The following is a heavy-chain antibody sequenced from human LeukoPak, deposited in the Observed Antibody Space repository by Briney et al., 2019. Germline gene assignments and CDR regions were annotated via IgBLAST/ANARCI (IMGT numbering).Heavy chain of an antibody. J-gene: IGHJ6*03. CDR2: IRTEAYDGAT. CDR1: GFTLGDYA. CDR3: TRTFGYYYFYMDV. D-gene: IGHD3-16*01. Sequence: PGGSLRLSCAASGFTLGDYAMSWVRQAPGKGLEWVGFIRTEAYDGATDYGVSVKGRFTISRDDSKNIAYLQMNSLNTEDTAVYYCTRTFGYYYFYMDVWGKGTTVIVSS. V-gene: IGHV3-49*04.